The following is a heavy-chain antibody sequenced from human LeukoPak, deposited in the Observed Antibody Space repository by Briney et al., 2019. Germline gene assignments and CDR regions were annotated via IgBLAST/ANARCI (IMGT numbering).Heavy chain of an antibody. CDR2: IYSGGST. Sequence: GGSLRLSCAASGFTVSSNYMSWVRQAPGKGLEWVSVIYSGGSTYYADSVQGRFTISRDNSKNTLYLQMNSLRAEDTAVYYCAMTLWIQLSGVLYLDYFDYWGQGTLVTVSS. D-gene: IGHD5-18*01. CDR3: AMTLWIQLSGVLYLDYFDY. J-gene: IGHJ4*02. V-gene: IGHV3-53*01. CDR1: GFTVSSNY.